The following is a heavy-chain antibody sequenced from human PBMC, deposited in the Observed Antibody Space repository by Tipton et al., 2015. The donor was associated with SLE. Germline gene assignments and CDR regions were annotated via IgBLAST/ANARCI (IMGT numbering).Heavy chain of an antibody. CDR1: GYTFTGYY. J-gene: IGHJ3*02. CDR2: MNPNSGNT. Sequence: QSGAEVKKPGASVKVSCKASGYTFTGYYMHWVRQAPGQGLEWMGWMNPNSGNTGYAQKFQGRVTMTRNTSISTAYMELSSLRSEDTAVYYCARGSATFDIWGQGTMVTVSS. CDR3: ARGSATFDI. V-gene: IGHV1-8*02.